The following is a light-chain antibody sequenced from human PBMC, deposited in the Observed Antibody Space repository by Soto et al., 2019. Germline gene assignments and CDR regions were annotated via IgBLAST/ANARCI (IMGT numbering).Light chain of an antibody. V-gene: IGLV2-14*01. CDR3: SSYTSSSTGV. CDR1: SSDVRGYNY. J-gene: IGLJ2*01. CDR2: DVS. Sequence: QSVLTQPASVSGSPGQSITISCTGTSSDVRGYNYVSWYQQHPGKAPKLMIYDVSNRPSVVSNRFSGSKSGNTASLTISGLQAEDEADYYCSSYTSSSTGVFGGGTKLTVL.